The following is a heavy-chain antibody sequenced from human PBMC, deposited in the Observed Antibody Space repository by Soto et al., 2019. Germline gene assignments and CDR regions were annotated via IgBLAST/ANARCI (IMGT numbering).Heavy chain of an antibody. V-gene: IGHV4-39*01. CDR3: AGGQFYDYGRII. D-gene: IGHD4-17*01. CDR1: GGSISSSSYY. Sequence: QLQLQESGPGLVKPSETLSLTCTVSGGSISSSSYYWGWIRQPPGKGLEWIGSIYYSGSTYYNPSLTSRVTISVDTSKNQFSLKLSSVTAADTAVYYCAGGQFYDYGRIIWGQGTLVTVSS. J-gene: IGHJ4*02. CDR2: IYYSGST.